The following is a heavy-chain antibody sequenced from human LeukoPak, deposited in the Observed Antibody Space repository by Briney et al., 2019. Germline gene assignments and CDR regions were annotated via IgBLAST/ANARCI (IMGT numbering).Heavy chain of an antibody. CDR3: ARVDRYHEYFQH. CDR2: IYYSGST. J-gene: IGHJ1*01. V-gene: IGHV4-31*03. Sequence: SQTLSLTCIVSGGSISSAVYSWSWIRQYPGKGLEWIGSIYYSGSTYSNPSLRSRLIISVDTSKSQFSLKMSSVTAADTAVYYCARVDRYHEYFQHWGQGTLVTASS. CDR1: GGSISSAVYS. D-gene: IGHD1-14*01.